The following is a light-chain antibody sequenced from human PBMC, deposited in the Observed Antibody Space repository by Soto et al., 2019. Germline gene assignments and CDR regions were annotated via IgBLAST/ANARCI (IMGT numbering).Light chain of an antibody. CDR2: GAS. CDR3: HQYGTSPRT. V-gene: IGKV3-20*01. Sequence: EIVLLQSPDTLSLSPGERATLSCRASQRVTNSYLAWYQQKPGQAPRLLIFGASSRATGIPDRFSGSGSGTDFTLTISSLEPEDFALYFCHQYGTSPRTFGPGTKV. CDR1: QRVTNSY. J-gene: IGKJ1*01.